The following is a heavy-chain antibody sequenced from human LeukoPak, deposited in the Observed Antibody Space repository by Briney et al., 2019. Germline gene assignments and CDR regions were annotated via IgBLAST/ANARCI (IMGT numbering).Heavy chain of an antibody. D-gene: IGHD6-19*01. CDR3: ASTTTYSSGWYQYYFDY. CDR1: GYTFTGCY. CDR2: INPNSGGT. V-gene: IGHV1-2*02. Sequence: ASVKVSCKASGYTFTGCYMHWVRQAPGQGLEWMGWINPNSGGTNYAQKFQGRVTMTRDTSISTAYMELSRLRSDDTAVYYCASTTTYSSGWYQYYFDYWGQGTLVTVSS. J-gene: IGHJ4*02.